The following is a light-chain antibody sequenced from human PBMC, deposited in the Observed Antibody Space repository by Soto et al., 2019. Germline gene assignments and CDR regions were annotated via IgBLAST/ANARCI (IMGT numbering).Light chain of an antibody. Sequence: IVLSQSQATLPWPPGEGPTFPCRPSQGLSGTSLARYRQRPGQAPRLVIYVASRRATGIPVRFSGSGSGTDFTLSISRLEPEDFAVYYCQQYGTSPTTFGPGTSVDIK. CDR2: VAS. J-gene: IGKJ3*01. CDR1: QGLSGTS. CDR3: QQYGTSPTT. V-gene: IGKV3-20*01.